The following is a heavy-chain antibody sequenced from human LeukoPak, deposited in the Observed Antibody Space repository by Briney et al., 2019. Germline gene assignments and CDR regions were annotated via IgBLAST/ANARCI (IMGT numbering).Heavy chain of an antibody. CDR3: ATVIWSGYNAYMDI. CDR2: ISGLNGAT. D-gene: IGHD3-3*01. V-gene: IGHV1-18*01. CDR1: GYTFDSYG. J-gene: IGHJ6*03. Sequence: ASVKVSCKTSGYTFDSYGISWVRQAPGQGLEWLGGISGLNGATNYAQKMQGRVIMTTDAYTTTADMELRNLTSDDTAVYYCATVIWSGYNAYMDIWGEGTPVSVSS.